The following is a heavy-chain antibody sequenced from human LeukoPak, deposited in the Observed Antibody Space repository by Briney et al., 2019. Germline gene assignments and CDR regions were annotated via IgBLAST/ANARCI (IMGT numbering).Heavy chain of an antibody. CDR1: GGSISSSNW. Sequence: PSETLSLTCAVSGGSISSSNWWSWVRQPPGKGLEWIGEIYHSGSTYYNPSLKSRVTISVDTSKNQLSLKLSSVTAADTAVYYCARDNGWIQLWLPSYYFDYWGQGTLVTVSS. D-gene: IGHD5-18*01. J-gene: IGHJ4*02. CDR3: ARDNGWIQLWLPSYYFDY. CDR2: IYHSGST. V-gene: IGHV4-4*02.